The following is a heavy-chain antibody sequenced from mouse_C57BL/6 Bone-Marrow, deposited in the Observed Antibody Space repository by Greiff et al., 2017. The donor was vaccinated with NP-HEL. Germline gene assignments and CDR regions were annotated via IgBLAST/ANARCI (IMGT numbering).Heavy chain of an antibody. J-gene: IGHJ2*01. CDR1: GYTFTSYW. CDR2: INPSSGYT. Sequence: HVQLQQSGAELAKPGASVKLSCKASGYTFTSYWMHWVKQRPGQGLEWIGYINPSSGYTNYNQKFKDKATLTADKSSSTAYLQLSSLTYEVSAVYCCARWGTSYFDFWGQGTTLTVSS. CDR3: ARWGTSYFDF. D-gene: IGHD1-3*01. V-gene: IGHV1-7*01.